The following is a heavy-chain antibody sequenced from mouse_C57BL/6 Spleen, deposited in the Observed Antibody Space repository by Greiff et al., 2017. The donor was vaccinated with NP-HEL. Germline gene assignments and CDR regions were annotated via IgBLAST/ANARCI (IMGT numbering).Heavy chain of an antibody. J-gene: IGHJ1*03. CDR2: IDPETGGT. V-gene: IGHV1-15*01. D-gene: IGHD2-1*01. CDR3: TRSGYGKWYFDV. Sequence: QVQLQQSGAELVRPGASVTLSCKASGYTFTDYEMHWVKQTPVHGLEWIGAIDPETGGTAYNQKFKGKAILTADKSSSTAYMELRSLTSEDSAVYYCTRSGYGKWYFDVWGTGTTVTVSS. CDR1: GYTFTDYE.